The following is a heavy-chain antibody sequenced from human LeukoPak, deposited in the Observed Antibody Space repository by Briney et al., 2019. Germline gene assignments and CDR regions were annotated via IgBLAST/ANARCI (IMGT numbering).Heavy chain of an antibody. J-gene: IGHJ4*02. CDR2: ISWNSGSI. D-gene: IGHD6-19*01. CDR3: AKAETVADHFDY. CDR1: GFTFDDYA. V-gene: IGHV3-9*01. Sequence: GGSLRLSCAASGFTFDDYAMHWVRQAPGKGLEWDSGISWNSGSIGYADSVKGRFTISRDNAKNSLYLQMNSLRAEDTALYYCAKAETVADHFDYWGQGTLVTVSS.